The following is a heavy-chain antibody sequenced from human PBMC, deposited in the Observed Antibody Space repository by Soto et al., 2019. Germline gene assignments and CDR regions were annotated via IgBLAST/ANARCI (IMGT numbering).Heavy chain of an antibody. J-gene: IGHJ4*02. D-gene: IGHD2-15*01. V-gene: IGHV3-74*01. Sequence: EVQLVESGGGLVQPGESLRLSCAASGFTFSNYWMHCVRQAPGKGLERVSRIDSDGSRITYADFVKGRFTISRDNAKNTVYLHMNSLTAEDTAGYYCVRTSLVVAVATREDFWGQGTLVTGSS. CDR2: IDSDGSRI. CDR3: VRTSLVVAVATREDF. CDR1: GFTFSNYW.